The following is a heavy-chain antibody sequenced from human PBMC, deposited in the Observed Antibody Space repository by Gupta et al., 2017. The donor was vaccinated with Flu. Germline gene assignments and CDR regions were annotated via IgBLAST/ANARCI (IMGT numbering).Heavy chain of an antibody. CDR2: ISSSSSYI. CDR1: GFTFSSYS. CDR3: ARDSRDSGYDYGDY. Sequence: EVQLVESGGGLVKPGGSLRLSCAASGFTFSSYSMNWVRQAPGKGLEWVSSISSSSSYIYYADSVKGRFTISRDNAKNSLYLQMNSLRAEDTAVYYCARDSRDSGYDYGDYWGQGTLVTVSS. V-gene: IGHV3-21*01. J-gene: IGHJ4*02. D-gene: IGHD5-12*01.